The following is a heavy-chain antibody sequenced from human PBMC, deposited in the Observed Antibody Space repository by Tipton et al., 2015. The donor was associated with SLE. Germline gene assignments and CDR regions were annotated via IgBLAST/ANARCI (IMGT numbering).Heavy chain of an antibody. V-gene: IGHV4-59*11. D-gene: IGHD3-3*01. J-gene: IGHJ6*02. CDR2: IYNSGSI. CDR1: GGSISSHH. Sequence: TLSLTCTVSGGSISSHHWTWIRQPPGKGLEWIGYIYNSGSINYNPSLKSRVTISVDTSKNQFSLKLSSVTAADTAVYYCARGQGSTDSDFGSGNSHYYYGMDVGGQGTTVNVP. CDR3: ARGQGSTDSDFGSGNSHYYYGMDV.